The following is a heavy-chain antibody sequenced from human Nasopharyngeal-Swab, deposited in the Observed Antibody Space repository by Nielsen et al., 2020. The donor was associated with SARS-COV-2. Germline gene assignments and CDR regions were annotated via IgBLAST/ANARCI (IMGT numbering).Heavy chain of an antibody. CDR3: ARGSLFDSSGYYLDFDA. V-gene: IGHV3-48*03. J-gene: IGHJ4*02. D-gene: IGHD3-22*01. CDR2: ISTRGTTM. CDR1: GFTFNNFE. Sequence: GGSLRLSCAAAGFTFNNFELTWVRQAPGKGLEWLSSISTRGTTMYYADSVKGRFTISRDDAKNSLYLQMNSLRVEDTAVYYCARGSLFDSSGYYLDFDAWGQGTLVTVSS.